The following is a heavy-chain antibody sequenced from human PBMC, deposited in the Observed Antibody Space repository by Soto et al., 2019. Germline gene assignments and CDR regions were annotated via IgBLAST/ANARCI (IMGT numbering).Heavy chain of an antibody. CDR2: TYYRSRWYS. J-gene: IGHJ4*02. D-gene: IGHD6-19*01. V-gene: IGHV6-1*01. CDR3: ARDPPGFLSAFDF. Sequence: SQTLSLTCAISGDSVSSNGAAWNWIRQSPSIGLEWLGRTYYRSRWYSDYAPSVKSRITVNPDTSQNQFSLQLNSVTPEDTAIYYCARDPPGFLSAFDFWGQGTLVTVSS. CDR1: GDSVSSNGAA.